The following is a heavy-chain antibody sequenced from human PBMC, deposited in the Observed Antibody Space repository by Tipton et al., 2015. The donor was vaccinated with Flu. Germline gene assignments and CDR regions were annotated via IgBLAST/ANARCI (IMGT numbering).Heavy chain of an antibody. Sequence: GSLRLSCAASGFPFSNYGIHWVRQAPGKGLEWVASIKHDGSEKYYVDSVKGRFTISRDDPKNSLYLQMNSLRAEDTAMYYCARRLWSGDFWGQGTTVTVSS. CDR2: IKHDGSEK. V-gene: IGHV3-7*01. J-gene: IGHJ6*02. CDR3: ARRLWSGDF. D-gene: IGHD3-3*01. CDR1: GFPFSNYG.